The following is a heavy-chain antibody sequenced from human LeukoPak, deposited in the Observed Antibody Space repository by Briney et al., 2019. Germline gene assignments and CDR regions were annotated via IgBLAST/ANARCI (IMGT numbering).Heavy chain of an antibody. Sequence: SETLSLTCTVSGGSISSYYWSWIRQPPGKGLEWIGYIYHSGSTYYNPSLKSRVTISVDRSKNQFSLKLSSVTAADTAVYYCARGGNYSSGWYDAYYFDYWGQGTLVTVSS. D-gene: IGHD6-19*01. V-gene: IGHV4-59*12. CDR3: ARGGNYSSGWYDAYYFDY. J-gene: IGHJ4*02. CDR1: GGSISSYY. CDR2: IYHSGST.